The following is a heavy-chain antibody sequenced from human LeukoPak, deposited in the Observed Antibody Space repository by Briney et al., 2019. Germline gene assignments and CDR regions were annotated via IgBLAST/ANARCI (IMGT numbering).Heavy chain of an antibody. CDR3: ARDHSKYYYGSGSSPRYYYYYMDV. CDR2: ISYDGSNK. D-gene: IGHD3-10*01. V-gene: IGHV3-30*04. J-gene: IGHJ6*03. Sequence: GGSLRLSCAASGFTFSSYAMHWVRQAPGKGLEWVALISYDGSNKYHADSVKGRFTISRDNAKNSLYLQMNSLRAEDTAVYYCARDHSKYYYGSGSSPRYYYYYMDVWGKGTTVTVSS. CDR1: GFTFSSYA.